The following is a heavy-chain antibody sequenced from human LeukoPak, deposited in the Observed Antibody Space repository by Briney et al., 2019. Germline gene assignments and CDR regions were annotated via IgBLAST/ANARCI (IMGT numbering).Heavy chain of an antibody. D-gene: IGHD3-9*01. CDR2: IYYSGST. J-gene: IGHJ4*02. V-gene: IGHV4-59*12. CDR3: ARDRRYDILNGYYGALDC. CDR1: GGSISSYY. Sequence: SETLSLTCTVSGGSISSYYWSWIRQPPGKGLEWIGYIYYSGSTNYNPSLKSRVTISVDTSKNQFSLKLSSVTAADTAVYYCARDRRYDILNGYYGALDCWGQGTLVTVSS.